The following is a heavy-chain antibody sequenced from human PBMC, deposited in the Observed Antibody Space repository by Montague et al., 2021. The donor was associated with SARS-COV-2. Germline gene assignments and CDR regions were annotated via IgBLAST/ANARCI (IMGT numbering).Heavy chain of an antibody. V-gene: IGHV4-4*02. D-gene: IGHD3-9*01. Sequence: SETLSLTCVVSGDSISADNWWTWVRLPPGKGLEWVGEIYHTGSTNYKPSLKSRVTISVDTSKNQFSLKLSSVTAADTAVYYCARDGSLRFEILIGHRTYDYGIDVWGQGTTVTVSS. CDR3: ARDGSLRFEILIGHRTYDYGIDV. CDR1: GDSISADNW. J-gene: IGHJ6*02. CDR2: IYHTGST.